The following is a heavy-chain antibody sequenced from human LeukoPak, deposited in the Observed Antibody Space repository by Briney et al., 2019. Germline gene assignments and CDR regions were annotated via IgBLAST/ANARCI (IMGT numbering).Heavy chain of an antibody. CDR2: MNPNSGNT. V-gene: IGHV1-8*01. J-gene: IGHJ5*02. CDR1: GYTFTNDD. D-gene: IGHD5-12*01. CDR3: ARAAVATRRGSWFDP. Sequence: ASVKVSCKASGYTFTNDDNNWVRQATGQGLEWVGWMNPNSGNTGYAQKFQGRVTMTRNTSINTAYMELSSLRSEDTAVYYCARAAVATRRGSWFDPWGQGTLVTVSS.